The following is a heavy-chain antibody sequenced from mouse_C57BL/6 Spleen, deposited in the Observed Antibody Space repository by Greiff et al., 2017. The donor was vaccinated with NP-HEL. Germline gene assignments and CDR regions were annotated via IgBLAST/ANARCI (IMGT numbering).Heavy chain of an antibody. CDR3: ARQKQAYFDY. Sequence: QVQLQQPGAELVKPGASVKLSCKASGYTFTSYWMQWVKQRPGQGLEWIGEIDPSDSYTNYNQKFKGKATLTVDTSSSTAYMQLSSLTSEDSAGYYCARQKQAYFDYWGQGTTLTVSS. CDR2: IDPSDSYT. J-gene: IGHJ2*01. CDR1: GYTFTSYW. D-gene: IGHD3-2*02. V-gene: IGHV1-50*01.